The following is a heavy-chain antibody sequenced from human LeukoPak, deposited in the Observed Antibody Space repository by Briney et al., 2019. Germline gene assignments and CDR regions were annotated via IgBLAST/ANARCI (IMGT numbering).Heavy chain of an antibody. CDR2: INWNGGST. CDR3: ARSHDYGDSSPYYYYMDV. D-gene: IGHD4-17*01. V-gene: IGHV3-20*04. J-gene: IGHJ6*03. Sequence: GGSLRLSCAASGFTFDDYGMSWVRQAPGKGLEWVSGINWNGGSTVYADSVKGRFTISRDNAKNSLYLQMNSLRAEDTALYYCARSHDYGDSSPYYYYMDVWAKGPRSPSP. CDR1: GFTFDDYG.